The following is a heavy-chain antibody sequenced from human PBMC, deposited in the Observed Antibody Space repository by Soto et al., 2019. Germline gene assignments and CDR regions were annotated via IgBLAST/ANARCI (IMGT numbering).Heavy chain of an antibody. V-gene: IGHV4-30-2*01. Sequence: LSLTCAVSGGSIGGACYSWSWIRQPPRGGLDWIGYIYESGTILYNPSLKTRLTISLNWSDKQFSLTLNSVTAADTAVYYCARAQFYSGSGNYHNLMFDPWGQGTQVTVSS. J-gene: IGHJ5*02. CDR2: IYESGTI. CDR1: GGSIGGACYS. CDR3: ARAQFYSGSGNYHNLMFDP. D-gene: IGHD3-10*01.